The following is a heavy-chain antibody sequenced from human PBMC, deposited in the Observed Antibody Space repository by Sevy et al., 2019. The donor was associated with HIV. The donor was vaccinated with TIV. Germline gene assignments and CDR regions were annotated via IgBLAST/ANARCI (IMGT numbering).Heavy chain of an antibody. V-gene: IGHV5-51*01. CDR1: GYSFTSYW. D-gene: IGHD2-15*01. CDR2: IYPGDSDT. Sequence: GESLKISCKGSGYSFTSYWIGWVRQMPGKGLEWMGIIYPGDSDTRYSPSFQGQVTISADKSISTAYLQWSSLKASDTAMYYCASLYCSGGSCGAFDIWGQGTMVTVSS. CDR3: ASLYCSGGSCGAFDI. J-gene: IGHJ3*02.